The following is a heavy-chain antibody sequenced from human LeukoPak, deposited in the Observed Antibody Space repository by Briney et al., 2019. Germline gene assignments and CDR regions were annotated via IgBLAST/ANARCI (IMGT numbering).Heavy chain of an antibody. D-gene: IGHD5-18*01. V-gene: IGHV3-30-3*01. CDR3: ARARGGYSYGYHAYCYYGMDV. CDR2: ISYDGSNK. CDR1: GFTFSSYA. Sequence: GGSLRLSCAASGFTFSSYAMHWVRQAPGKGLEWVAVISYDGSNKYYADSVKGRFTISRDNSKNTLYLQMNSLRAEDTAVYYCARARGGYSYGYHAYCYYGMDVWGQGTTVTVSS. J-gene: IGHJ6*02.